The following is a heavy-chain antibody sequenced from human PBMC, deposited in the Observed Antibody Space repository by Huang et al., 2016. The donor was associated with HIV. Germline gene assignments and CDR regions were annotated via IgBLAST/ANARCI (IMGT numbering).Heavy chain of an antibody. D-gene: IGHD5-18*01. J-gene: IGHJ4*02. CDR3: ARQVDGFRSHFDF. Sequence: EVLLVQSGAELKEPGESLKISCKASGYGFSSYWSGWVRQKPGKGLEWMGILYPRDSETKYSPSFDGQVTTSADKSTRTAYLQWESLKAPDTAIYFCARQVDGFRSHFDFWGQGTLVSVSS. V-gene: IGHV5-51*01. CDR2: LYPRDSET. CDR1: GYGFSSYW.